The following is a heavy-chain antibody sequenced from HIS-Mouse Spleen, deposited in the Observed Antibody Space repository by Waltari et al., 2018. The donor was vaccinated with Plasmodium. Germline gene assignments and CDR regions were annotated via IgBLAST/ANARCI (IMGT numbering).Heavy chain of an antibody. CDR1: GGSISRYY. V-gene: IGHV4-59*01. CDR2: IYYSGST. J-gene: IGHJ3*02. Sequence: QVQLQESGPGLVKPSETLSLPCPVSGGSISRYYWSWIRQPPGKGLEWIGYIYYSGSTNYNPSLKSRVTISVDTSKNQFSLKLSSVTAADTAVYYCARVGRRIWGAFDIWGQGTMVTVSS. CDR3: ARVGRRIWGAFDI. D-gene: IGHD3-16*01.